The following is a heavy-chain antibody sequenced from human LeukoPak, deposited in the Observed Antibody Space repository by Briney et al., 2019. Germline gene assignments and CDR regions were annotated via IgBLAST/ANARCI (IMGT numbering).Heavy chain of an antibody. CDR3: ARGDSLSFLDAFDM. CDR1: GYILSEIS. D-gene: IGHD6-13*01. V-gene: IGHV1-24*01. CDR2: FDPEGGKT. J-gene: IGHJ3*02. Sequence: ASVKVSCKVSGYILSEISMHWVRQVPGKGLEWIGGFDPEGGKTVYAEKFQGRVSMTEDTSTDTAYMELRSLRSEDTAVYYCARGDSLSFLDAFDMWGQGTVVTVSS.